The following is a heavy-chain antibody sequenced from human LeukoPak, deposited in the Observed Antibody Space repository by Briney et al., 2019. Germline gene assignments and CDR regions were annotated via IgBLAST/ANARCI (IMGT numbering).Heavy chain of an antibody. V-gene: IGHV3-7*01. D-gene: IGHD2-2*02. J-gene: IGHJ4*02. Sequence: GGSLRLSCAASGFTFSSYWMNWVRQAPGKGLEWVANINPDGSEKSYVDSVKGRFSISRDNAKNSLYLQMNSLRAEDTAVFYCATSPYCSSTSCYKIWGYYFDYWGQGTLVTVSS. CDR2: INPDGSEK. CDR1: GFTFSSYW. CDR3: ATSPYCSSTSCYKIWGYYFDY.